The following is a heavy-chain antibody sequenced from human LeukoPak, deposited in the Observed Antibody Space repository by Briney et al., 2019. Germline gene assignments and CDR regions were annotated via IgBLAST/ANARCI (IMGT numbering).Heavy chain of an antibody. D-gene: IGHD3-10*01. CDR3: ARASADAFYYDSGTSSFGY. CDR2: ISGSGGST. V-gene: IGHV3-23*01. J-gene: IGHJ4*02. Sequence: GGTLRLSCAASGFTFSSYAMSWVRQAPGKGLEWVSAISGSGGSTYYADSVKGRFTISRDNSKNTLYLQMNSLRAEDTAVYYCARASADAFYYDSGTSSFGYWGQGTLVTVSS. CDR1: GFTFSSYA.